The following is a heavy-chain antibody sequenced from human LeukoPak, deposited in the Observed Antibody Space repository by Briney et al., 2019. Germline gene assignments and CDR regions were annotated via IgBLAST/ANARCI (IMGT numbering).Heavy chain of an antibody. J-gene: IGHJ4*02. CDR3: ARVGENWGIRYFDY. CDR1: GGSISSSSYY. CDR2: IYYSGST. V-gene: IGHV4-39*01. Sequence: KTSETLSLTCTVSGGSISSSSYYWGWIRQPPGKGLEWIGSIYYSGSTYYNPSPKSRVTISVDTSKNQFSLKLSSVTAADTAVYYCARVGENWGIRYFDYWGQGTLVTVSS. D-gene: IGHD7-27*01.